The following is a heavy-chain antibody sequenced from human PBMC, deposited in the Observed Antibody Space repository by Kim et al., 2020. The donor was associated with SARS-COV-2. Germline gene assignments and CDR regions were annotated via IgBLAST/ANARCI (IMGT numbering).Heavy chain of an antibody. Sequence: DYAVSVKSRITINPDTSKNQSSLQLNSVTPEDTAVYYCARAGYYYYGMDVWGQGTTVTVSS. CDR3: ARAGYYYYGMDV. V-gene: IGHV6-1*01. J-gene: IGHJ6*02.